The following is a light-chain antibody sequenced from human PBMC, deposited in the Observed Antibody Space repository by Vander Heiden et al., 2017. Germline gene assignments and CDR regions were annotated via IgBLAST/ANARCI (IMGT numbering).Light chain of an antibody. CDR1: QSVNNN. V-gene: IGKV3-15*01. Sequence: EIVLTQSPASLPASPGERATLPCRASQSVNNNLAWYQQKPGQAPRLLIYDASTRVTGIPGRFIGSGSGTEFTLSISSLQSEDFAVYYCQQYNNWPPWTFGQGTKVEVK. CDR2: DAS. CDR3: QQYNNWPPWT. J-gene: IGKJ1*01.